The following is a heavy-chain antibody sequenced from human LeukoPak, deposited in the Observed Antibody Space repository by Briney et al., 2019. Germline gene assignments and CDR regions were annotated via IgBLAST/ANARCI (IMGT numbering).Heavy chain of an antibody. CDR2: IIPIFGTA. J-gene: IGHJ6*03. CDR1: GGTFSSYA. CDR3: ARSITMVRGSIDYYYMDV. Sequence: ASVKVSCKASGGTFSSYAISWVRQAPGQGLEWMGGIIPIFGTANYAQKFQGRVTITTDESTSTAYMELSSLRSEDTAVYYCARSITMVRGSIDYYYMDVWGKGTTVTVSS. V-gene: IGHV1-69*05. D-gene: IGHD3-10*01.